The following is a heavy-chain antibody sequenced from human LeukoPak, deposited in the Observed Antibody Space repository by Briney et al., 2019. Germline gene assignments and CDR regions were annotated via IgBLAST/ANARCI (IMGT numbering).Heavy chain of an antibody. CDR3: ARGSYGDYDENWFDP. V-gene: IGHV3-23*01. J-gene: IGHJ5*02. Sequence: GGSLRLSCAASGFTFSSYAMSWVRQAPGKGLEWVSAISGSGGSTYYADSVKGRFTISRDNAKNSLYLQMNSLRAEDTAVYYCARGSYGDYDENWFDPWGQGTLVTVSS. CDR1: GFTFSSYA. D-gene: IGHD4-17*01. CDR2: ISGSGGST.